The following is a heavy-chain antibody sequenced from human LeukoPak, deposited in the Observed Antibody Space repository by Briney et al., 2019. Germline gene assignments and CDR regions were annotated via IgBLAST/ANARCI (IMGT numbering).Heavy chain of an antibody. D-gene: IGHD6-13*01. CDR2: ISSSSSYI. J-gene: IGHJ4*02. CDR1: GFTFSSYS. Sequence: GGSLRLSCAASGFTFSSYSMNWVRQAPGKGLEWVSSISSSSSYIYYADSVKGRFTVSRDNAKNSLYLQMSSLRAEDTAVYYCVKFASSSWYYFDCWGQGTLVTVSS. V-gene: IGHV3-21*01. CDR3: VKFASSSWYYFDC.